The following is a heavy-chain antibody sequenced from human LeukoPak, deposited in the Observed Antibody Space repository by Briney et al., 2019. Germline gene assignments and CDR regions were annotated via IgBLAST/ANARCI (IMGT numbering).Heavy chain of an antibody. CDR1: GFTFSSYG. J-gene: IGHJ4*02. CDR3: AKDPGPQWLATFDY. CDR2: IRGNDDNT. V-gene: IGHV3-23*01. Sequence: GGSLRLSCAASGFTFSSYGMSWVRQAPGKGLEWVSNIRGNDDNTNYADSVKGRFTISRDNSKNTLYLQMNSLRAEDTAAYYCAKDPGPQWLATFDYWGQGTLVTVSS. D-gene: IGHD6-19*01.